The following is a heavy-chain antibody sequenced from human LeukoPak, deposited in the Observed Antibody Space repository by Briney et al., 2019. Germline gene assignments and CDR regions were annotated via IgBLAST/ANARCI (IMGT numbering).Heavy chain of an antibody. CDR3: ARETTTGGPFDY. V-gene: IGHV1-69*05. Sequence: SVKVSCKASGGTFSSYAISWVRQAPGQGLEWMGGIIPIFGTANYAQKFQGRVTITTDESTSTAYMELSSLRSGDTAVYYCARETTTGGPFDYWGQGTLVTVSS. D-gene: IGHD1-1*01. J-gene: IGHJ4*02. CDR1: GGTFSSYA. CDR2: IIPIFGTA.